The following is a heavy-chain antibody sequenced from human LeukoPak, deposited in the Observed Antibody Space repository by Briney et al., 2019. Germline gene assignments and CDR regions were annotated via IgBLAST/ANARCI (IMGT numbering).Heavy chain of an antibody. CDR3: ARVHHNYDFWSGSSYYFDY. J-gene: IGHJ4*02. CDR2: IYHSGST. CDR1: GGSISSGGYY. Sequence: SQTLSLTCTVSGGSISSGGYYWSWIRQPPGKGLEWIGYIYHSGSTYYNPSLKSRVTISVYRSKNQCSLKLSSVTAADTAVYYCARVHHNYDFWSGSSYYFDYWGQGTLVTVSS. V-gene: IGHV4-30-2*01. D-gene: IGHD3-3*01.